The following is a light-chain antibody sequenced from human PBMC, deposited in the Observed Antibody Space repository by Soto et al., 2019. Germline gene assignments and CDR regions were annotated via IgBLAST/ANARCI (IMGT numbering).Light chain of an antibody. CDR2: GAS. CDR1: QSVSSNY. V-gene: IGKV3-20*01. J-gene: IGKJ2*01. Sequence: EIVLTQSPGTLSLSPGERATLSCRASQSVSSNYLAWYQKSPGQPPSLLIYGASNRANGVPDRFSGSGSGTDFTLTISRLEPEDFSVYYCQQYGTSPYTFCQGTTLQIK. CDR3: QQYGTSPYT.